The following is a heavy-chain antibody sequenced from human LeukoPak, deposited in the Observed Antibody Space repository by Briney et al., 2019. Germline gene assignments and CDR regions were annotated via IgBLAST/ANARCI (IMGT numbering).Heavy chain of an antibody. J-gene: IGHJ6*02. V-gene: IGHV4-59*01. CDR3: ARTRRHYYGSGKNLTPWPAGLAV. Sequence: SETLSLTCTVPGGSFSDYYWTWLRQPPGKGLEWIGYSGSTNYNPSLKSRVTISIDTSKRHFSLTLGSVTAADTAVYYCARTRRHYYGSGKNLTPWPAGLAVWGQGTTVTVS. CDR1: GGSFSDYY. D-gene: IGHD3-10*01. CDR2: SGST.